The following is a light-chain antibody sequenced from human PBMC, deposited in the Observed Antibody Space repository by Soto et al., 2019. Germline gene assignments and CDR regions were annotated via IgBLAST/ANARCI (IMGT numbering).Light chain of an antibody. CDR3: GTWDSSLSAHNYV. Sequence: QSVLTQPPSVSAAPGQKVTISCSGSSSNIGNNYVSWYQQLPGTAPKLLIYDNNKRPSGIPDRFSGSKSGTSATLDITGLQTGDEADYYCGTWDSSLSAHNYVFGTGTKLTVL. J-gene: IGLJ1*01. V-gene: IGLV1-51*01. CDR1: SSNIGNNY. CDR2: DNN.